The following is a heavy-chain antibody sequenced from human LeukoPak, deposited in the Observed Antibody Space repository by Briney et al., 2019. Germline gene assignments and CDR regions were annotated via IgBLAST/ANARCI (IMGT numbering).Heavy chain of an antibody. V-gene: IGHV1-69*13. Sequence: SVKVSCKASGGTFISYAISWVRQAPGQGLEWMGGIIPIFGTANYAQKFQGRVTITADESTSTAYMELSSLRSEDTAVYYCARAQTYYYDCSAFAFDIWGQGTMVTVSS. CDR3: ARAQTYYYDCSAFAFDI. CDR2: IIPIFGTA. CDR1: GGTFISYA. D-gene: IGHD3-22*01. J-gene: IGHJ3*02.